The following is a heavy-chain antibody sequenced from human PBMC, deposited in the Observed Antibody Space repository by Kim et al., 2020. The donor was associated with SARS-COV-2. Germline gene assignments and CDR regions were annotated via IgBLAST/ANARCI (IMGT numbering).Heavy chain of an antibody. D-gene: IGHD3-10*01. CDR3: ARRYGSGAYYYYGMDV. V-gene: IGHV3-30*08. J-gene: IGHJ6*02. Sequence: SVKGRFTISRDNSKNTLYRQMNSLRAEDTAVYYCARRYGSGAYYYYGMDVWGQGTTVTVSS.